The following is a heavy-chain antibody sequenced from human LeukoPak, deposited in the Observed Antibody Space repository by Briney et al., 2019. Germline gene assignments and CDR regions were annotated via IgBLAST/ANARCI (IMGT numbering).Heavy chain of an antibody. Sequence: GGSLRLCCAASRFTFSSYVMSWVRQAPGKGLEWVSSITGSGTGTFYADSVRGRFTISRDNSKKTVYLQMNSLRVEDTAVYYCANGGGGFWGQGTLVTVSS. CDR2: ITGSGTGT. CDR3: ANGGGGF. V-gene: IGHV3-23*01. CDR1: RFTFSSYV. D-gene: IGHD3-16*01. J-gene: IGHJ4*02.